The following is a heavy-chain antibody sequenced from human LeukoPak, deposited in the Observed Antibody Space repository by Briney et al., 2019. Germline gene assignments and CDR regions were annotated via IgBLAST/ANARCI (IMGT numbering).Heavy chain of an antibody. V-gene: IGHV1-2*06. J-gene: IGHJ5*02. CDR1: GYTFTGYY. CDR3: ARGDVGARGDWFDP. CDR2: INPNSGGT. D-gene: IGHD1-26*01. Sequence: GASVEVSCKASGYTFTGYYMHWVRQAPGQGLEWMGRINPNSGGTNYAQKFQGRVTMTRDTSISTAYMELSRLRSDDTAVYYCARGDVGARGDWFDPWGQGTLVTVSS.